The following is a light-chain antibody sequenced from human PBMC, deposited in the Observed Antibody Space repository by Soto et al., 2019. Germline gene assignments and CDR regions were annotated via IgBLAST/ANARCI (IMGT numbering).Light chain of an antibody. J-gene: IGKJ1*01. Sequence: EIVMTQSPATLSASPGERVILSCRASQSVGNNLAWYQQKPGQAPRLLVHGATTRATGIPARFSGSGSGTEFTLSISSLQSEDFAVYYCQQCDKWPRTFGQGTKVDIK. V-gene: IGKV3-15*01. CDR1: QSVGNN. CDR2: GAT. CDR3: QQCDKWPRT.